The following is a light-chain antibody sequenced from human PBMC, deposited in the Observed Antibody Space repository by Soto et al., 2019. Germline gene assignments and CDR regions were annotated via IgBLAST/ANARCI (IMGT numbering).Light chain of an antibody. J-gene: IGLJ1*01. CDR1: SSNIGAGYV. CDR3: QSYDSSLGANYV. Sequence: QSVLTQPPSVSGAPGQRVTISCTGSSSNIGAGYVVHWYQHLPGTAPKLLIYGNTNRPSGVPDRFSGSKSGPSASLAITGLQAEDEADYYCQSYDSSLGANYVFGTGARVTVL. V-gene: IGLV1-40*01. CDR2: GNT.